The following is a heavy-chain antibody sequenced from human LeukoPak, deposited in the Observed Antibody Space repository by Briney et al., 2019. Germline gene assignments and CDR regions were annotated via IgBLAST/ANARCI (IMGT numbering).Heavy chain of an antibody. D-gene: IGHD3-3*02. CDR2: IYYSGST. CDR3: ARGLDISTCRWSFDY. CDR1: GGSISSGGYY. Sequence: PSETLSLTCTVSGGSISSGGYYWSWIRQHPGKGLEWIGYIYYSGSTYYNPSLKSRVTISVDTSKNQFSLKLSSVTAADTAVYYCARGLDISTCRWSFDYWGQGALVTVSS. J-gene: IGHJ4*02. V-gene: IGHV4-31*03.